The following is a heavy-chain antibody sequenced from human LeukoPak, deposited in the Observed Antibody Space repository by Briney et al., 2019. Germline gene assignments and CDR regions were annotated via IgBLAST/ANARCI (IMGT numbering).Heavy chain of an antibody. V-gene: IGHV3-21*01. Sequence: GGSLRLSCAASGFTFSSYSMNWVRQAPGKGLEWVSSISSSSSYIYYADSVKGRFTISRDNAKNSLYLHMNSLRAEDTAVYYCARDLTRDYGGNSNDAFDIWGQGTMVTVSS. CDR2: ISSSSSYI. CDR3: ARDLTRDYGGNSNDAFDI. J-gene: IGHJ3*02. D-gene: IGHD4-17*01. CDR1: GFTFSSYS.